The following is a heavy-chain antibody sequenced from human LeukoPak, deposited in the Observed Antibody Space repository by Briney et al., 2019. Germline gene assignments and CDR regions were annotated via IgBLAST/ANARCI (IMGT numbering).Heavy chain of an antibody. V-gene: IGHV4-39*07. Sequence: SETLSLTCTVSGGSISSSSYYWGWIRQPPGKGLEWIGSIYYSGSTYYNPSLKSRVTISVDRSKSQFSLKLSSVTAADTAVYYCAREAAAGLDYWGQGTLVTVSS. J-gene: IGHJ4*02. D-gene: IGHD6-13*01. CDR3: AREAAAGLDY. CDR2: IYYSGST. CDR1: GGSISSSSYY.